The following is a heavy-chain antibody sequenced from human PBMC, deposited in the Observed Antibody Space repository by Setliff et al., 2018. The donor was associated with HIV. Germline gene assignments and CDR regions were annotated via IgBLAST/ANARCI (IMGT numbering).Heavy chain of an antibody. CDR2: VSGDGGRAT. D-gene: IGHD2-15*01. CDR1: GFTFSSYG. J-gene: IGHJ6*02. V-gene: IGHV3-NL1*01. Sequence: PGGSLRLSCAASGFTFSSYGMHWVRQAPGKGLEWVSLVSGDGGRATHYSDSVKGRFTISRDNSKNTLYLQMNSLRVEDTAVYYCAKDVCSGAYCYAYYYYGMDVWGQGTMVTVSS. CDR3: AKDVCSGAYCYAYYYYGMDV.